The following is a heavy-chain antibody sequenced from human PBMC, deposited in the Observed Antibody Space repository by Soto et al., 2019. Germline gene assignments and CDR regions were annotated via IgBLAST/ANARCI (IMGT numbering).Heavy chain of an antibody. CDR3: ARDSVSGSL. CDR2: MHYSGST. D-gene: IGHD1-26*01. CDR1: GGSVNNNDYY. Sequence: QVQLQESGPGLVKASQTLSLTCTVSGGSVNNNDYYWSWIRQPPGKGLEWIGNMHYSGSTGYNPSLRSRVSMSVDTSKNHFSLKMNSVTPADTAVYYCARDSVSGSLWGQGTLVTVPS. J-gene: IGHJ1*01. V-gene: IGHV4-30-4*01.